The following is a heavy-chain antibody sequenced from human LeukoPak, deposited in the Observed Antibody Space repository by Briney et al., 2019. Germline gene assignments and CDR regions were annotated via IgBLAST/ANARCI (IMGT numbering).Heavy chain of an antibody. CDR3: ARPPAWYSSGWTGGVDY. D-gene: IGHD6-19*01. CDR1: GYSFTSYW. Sequence: GESLKISCKGSGYSFTSYWIGWVRQMPGKGLEWMGIIYPGDSDTRYSPSFQGQVTISADKSISTADLQWSSLKASDTAMYYCARPPAWYSSGWTGGVDYWGQGTLVTVSS. J-gene: IGHJ4*02. V-gene: IGHV5-51*01. CDR2: IYPGDSDT.